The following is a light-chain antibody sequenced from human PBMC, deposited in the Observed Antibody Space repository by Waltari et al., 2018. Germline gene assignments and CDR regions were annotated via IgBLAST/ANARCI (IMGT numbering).Light chain of an antibody. CDR2: GAT. Sequence: EILMTQSPGTLSVSPGERASLSCWASQSVSSNLAWYQQKPGQAPRLLIDGATIRATGIPARFSGSGSGTEFTLTISSLQSEDFATYYCQQYDNWPPLTFGGGTKVEIK. CDR1: QSVSSN. CDR3: QQYDNWPPLT. V-gene: IGKV3-15*01. J-gene: IGKJ4*01.